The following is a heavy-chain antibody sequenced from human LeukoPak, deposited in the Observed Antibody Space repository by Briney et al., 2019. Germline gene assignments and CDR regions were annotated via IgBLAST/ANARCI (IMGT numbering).Heavy chain of an antibody. V-gene: IGHV3-7*01. CDR2: IKEDGSKK. D-gene: IGHD3-22*01. CDR3: ARDSGRSGYLASYFDY. CDR1: GFTFSSYW. J-gene: IGHJ4*02. Sequence: GGSLRLSCAASGFTFSSYWMSWVRQAPGKGLEWVANIKEDGSKKYYVDSVKGRFTISRDNANNPLYLQMNSLRAEDTAVYYCARDSGRSGYLASYFDYWGQGTLVTVSS.